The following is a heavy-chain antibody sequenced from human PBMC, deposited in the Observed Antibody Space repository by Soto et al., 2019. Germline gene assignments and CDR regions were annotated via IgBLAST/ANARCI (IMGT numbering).Heavy chain of an antibody. Sequence: QVQLVQSGAEVKKPGSSVKVSCKASGGTFSSYAISWVRQAPGQGLEWMGGIIPIFGTANYAQKFQGRVTITADESTSTAYMDLSSLRSEDTAVYYCARAPYGSSTSGYYSSSWYRYYYGMDVWGQGTTVTVSS. J-gene: IGHJ6*02. CDR3: ARAPYGSSTSGYYSSSWYRYYYGMDV. CDR1: GGTFSSYA. D-gene: IGHD2-2*01. V-gene: IGHV1-69*01. CDR2: IIPIFGTA.